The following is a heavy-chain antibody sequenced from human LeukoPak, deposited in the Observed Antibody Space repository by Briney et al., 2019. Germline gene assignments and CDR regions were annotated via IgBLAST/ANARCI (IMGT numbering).Heavy chain of an antibody. D-gene: IGHD2-2*01. CDR2: IKQDGSEK. CDR3: TRMLWRSRPFDY. CDR1: GFTFSNYW. Sequence: HPGVSLRLSRAASGFTFSNYWMSWVRQAPGKGLEWVANIKQDGSEKWYVDSVKGRFTNSRDSATNSAYLQMNSLRAEDTAVYYCTRMLWRSRPFDYWGQGTLVTVSS. V-gene: IGHV3-7*01. J-gene: IGHJ4*02.